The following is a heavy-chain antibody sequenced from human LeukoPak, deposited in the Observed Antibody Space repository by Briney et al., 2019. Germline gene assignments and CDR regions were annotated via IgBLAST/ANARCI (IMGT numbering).Heavy chain of an antibody. V-gene: IGHV3-20*04. CDR2: INWNGGSL. CDR3: ARAAYFTDVNSKQLYYMDV. D-gene: IGHD2/OR15-2a*01. Sequence: GGSLRLSXAASGFKFDDYGMTWVRQTRRGLEWVSSINWNGGSLGYGDSVKGRFTISRDNNRRLMYLQMNNLRAEDTAFYYCARAAYFTDVNSKQLYYMDVWGKGTTVTVSS. CDR1: GFKFDDYG. J-gene: IGHJ6*03.